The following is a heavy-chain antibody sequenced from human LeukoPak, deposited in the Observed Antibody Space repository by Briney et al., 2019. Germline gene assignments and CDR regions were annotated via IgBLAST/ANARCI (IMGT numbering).Heavy chain of an antibody. Sequence: GGSLRLSCAASGFTFSTYNMNWVRQAPGKGLEWVSSITSSSTYIYYADSVKGRFTISRDNAKNSLYLQMNSLRAEDTAVYYCARGRREGRPWDYWGQGTLVTVSS. CDR2: ITSSSTYI. CDR3: ARGRREGRPWDY. D-gene: IGHD3-10*01. J-gene: IGHJ4*02. CDR1: GFTFSTYN. V-gene: IGHV3-21*01.